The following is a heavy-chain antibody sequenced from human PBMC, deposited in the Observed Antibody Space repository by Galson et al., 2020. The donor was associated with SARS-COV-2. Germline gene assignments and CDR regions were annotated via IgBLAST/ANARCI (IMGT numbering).Heavy chain of an antibody. D-gene: IGHD3-10*01. Sequence: ASVKVSCKASGYTFTGYYMHWVRQAPGQGLEWMGWINPNSGGTNYAQKFQGWVTMTRDTSISTAYMELSRLRSDDTAVYYCARGNYYGSGDLGYYYGMDVWGQGTTVTVSS. CDR1: GYTFTGYY. CDR3: ARGNYYGSGDLGYYYGMDV. J-gene: IGHJ6*02. V-gene: IGHV1-2*04. CDR2: INPNSGGT.